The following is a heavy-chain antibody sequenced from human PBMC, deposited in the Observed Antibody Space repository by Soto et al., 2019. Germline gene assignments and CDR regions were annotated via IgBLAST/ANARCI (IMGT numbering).Heavy chain of an antibody. CDR2: IYYSGST. J-gene: IGHJ6*02. V-gene: IGHV4-31*03. D-gene: IGHD2-15*01. CDR3: ARHGDYAGSRGGIDV. Sequence: QVRLEESGPGLVKPSQTLSLICSVSGGSINNANYFWSWIRHHPENGLEWIGYIYYSGSTRYNPSLKTRATMSIDTSKNQFSLRLSSVTAADTAVYFCARHGDYAGSRGGIDVWGRGTTVTVAS. CDR1: GGSINNANYF.